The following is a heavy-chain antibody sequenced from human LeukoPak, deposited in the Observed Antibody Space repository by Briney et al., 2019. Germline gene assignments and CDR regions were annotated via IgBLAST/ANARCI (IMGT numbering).Heavy chain of an antibody. CDR3: ARLGDLGMDV. J-gene: IGHJ6*02. Sequence: TLSXTCNVSGDPISSGDYFWSWVRQPPGKGLEWVGYIYHTGSTYYNPSLKSRIVLSVDTSKNQFSLKLTSVSVADTAMYFCARLGDLGMDVWGQGTTVTVSS. D-gene: IGHD3-10*01. CDR2: IYHTGST. CDR1: GDPISSGDYF. V-gene: IGHV4-30-4*01.